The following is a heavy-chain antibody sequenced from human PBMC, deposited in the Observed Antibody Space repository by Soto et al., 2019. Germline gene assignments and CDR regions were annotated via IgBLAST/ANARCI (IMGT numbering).Heavy chain of an antibody. CDR1: GFTFDDYA. Sequence: GGSLRLSCAASGFTFDDYAMHWVRQAPGKGLEWVSGISWNSGSIGYADSVKGRFTISRDNAKNSLYLQMNSLRAEDTALYYCAKDIKGSADYYGSGSYSTHFDYWGQGTPVTVSS. CDR3: AKDIKGSADYYGSGSYSTHFDY. J-gene: IGHJ4*02. D-gene: IGHD3-10*01. CDR2: ISWNSGSI. V-gene: IGHV3-9*01.